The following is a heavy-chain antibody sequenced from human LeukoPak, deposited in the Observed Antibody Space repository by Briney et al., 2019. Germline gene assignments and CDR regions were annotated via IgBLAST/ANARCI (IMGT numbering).Heavy chain of an antibody. CDR2: INPNSGGT. J-gene: IGHJ6*03. CDR3: ARNSLQLELRYYYYYMDV. V-gene: IGHV1-2*02. Sequence: ASVKVSCKASGYTFTGYYMHWVRQAPGQGLEWMGWINPNSGGTNYAQKFQGRVTMTRDTSISTAYMELSRLRSDDTAVYYCARNSLQLELRYYYYYMDVWGKGTTVTVSS. CDR1: GYTFTGYY. D-gene: IGHD1-7*01.